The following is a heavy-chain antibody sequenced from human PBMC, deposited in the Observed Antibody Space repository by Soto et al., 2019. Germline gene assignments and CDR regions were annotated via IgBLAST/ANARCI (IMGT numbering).Heavy chain of an antibody. Sequence: EVQLVESGGGLVQPGRSLRLSCAASGFTFDDYAMHWVRQAPGKGLEWVSGISWNSGSIGYVDSVKGRFTISRDNAKNSLYLQMNSLRAEDTALYYCAKDTESSYYYGSGSYDYWGQGTLVTVSS. V-gene: IGHV3-9*01. CDR3: AKDTESSYYYGSGSYDY. J-gene: IGHJ4*02. CDR2: ISWNSGSI. CDR1: GFTFDDYA. D-gene: IGHD3-10*01.